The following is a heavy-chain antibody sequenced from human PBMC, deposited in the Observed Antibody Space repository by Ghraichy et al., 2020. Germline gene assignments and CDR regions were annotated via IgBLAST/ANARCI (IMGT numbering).Heavy chain of an antibody. J-gene: IGHJ4*02. V-gene: IGHV3-30*04. CDR3: ARVPRDGYNRPVDY. Sequence: GGSLRLSCAASGFTFNSYALHWVRQPPGKGLEWLAAISYDGTNQNYADSVKGRFSISRDDSKNTLYLQMNSLRPEDTAMYYCARVPRDGYNRPVDYWGQGTLVTVSS. CDR1: GFTFNSYA. D-gene: IGHD5-24*01. CDR2: ISYDGTNQ.